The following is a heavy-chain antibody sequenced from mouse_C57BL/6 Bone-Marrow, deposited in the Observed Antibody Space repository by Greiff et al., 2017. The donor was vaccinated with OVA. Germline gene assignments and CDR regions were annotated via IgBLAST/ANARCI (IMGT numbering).Heavy chain of an antibody. CDR1: GYTFTSYW. V-gene: IGHV1-61*01. Sequence: VQLQQPGAELVRPGSSVKLSCKASGYTFTSYWMDWVKQRPGPGLEWIGNIYPSDSETHYNQKFKDKATLTVDKSSSTAYMQLSSLTSEDSAVYYCARTDSPYFDYWGQGTTLTVSS. D-gene: IGHD2-12*01. J-gene: IGHJ2*01. CDR3: ARTDSPYFDY. CDR2: IYPSDSET.